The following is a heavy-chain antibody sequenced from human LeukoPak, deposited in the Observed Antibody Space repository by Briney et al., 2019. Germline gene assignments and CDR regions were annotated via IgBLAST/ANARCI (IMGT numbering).Heavy chain of an antibody. CDR1: GASFSGYY. V-gene: IGHV4-34*01. D-gene: IGHD3-10*01. CDR2: IHQSGDN. CDR3: ARPMVRGAPHKYWHFDL. Sequence: TSETLSLTCAVYGASFSGYYWSWIRQPPGKGLEWIGDIHQSGDNNYNPSLKSRATISVDTSKNQFSLKLTSVTAADTAVYFCARPMVRGAPHKYWHFDLWGRGTLVTVS. J-gene: IGHJ2*01.